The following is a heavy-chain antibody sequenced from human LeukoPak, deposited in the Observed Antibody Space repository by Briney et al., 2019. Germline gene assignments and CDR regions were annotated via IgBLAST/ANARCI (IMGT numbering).Heavy chain of an antibody. CDR3: ARDMTGSGWNDAFDI. CDR2: IYSSGNS. CDR1: GGSISSESYY. Sequence: PSETLSLTCTLSGGSISSESYYWSWSRQPAGKELDWIVRIYSSGNSRYNPSLKSRVTISVDTSRNQFSLNLSSVTAADTDVYYCARDMTGSGWNDAFDIWGQGTMVNVSS. D-gene: IGHD6-19*01. J-gene: IGHJ3*02. V-gene: IGHV4-61*02.